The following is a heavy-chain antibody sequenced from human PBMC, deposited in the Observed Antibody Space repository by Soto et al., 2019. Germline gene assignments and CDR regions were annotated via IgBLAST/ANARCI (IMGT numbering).Heavy chain of an antibody. CDR1: GGSISNFY. V-gene: IGHV4-59*08. J-gene: IGHJ6*03. CDR3: ARTVLGPDLLADSFVDYYYYMDV. D-gene: IGHD3-9*01. Sequence: SETLSLTCTVSGGSISNFYWSWIRQPPGKELEWISYVYYTGSTSYNPSLKHRVTFSADSSRGQFSLRLNSVTAADTAVYYCARTVLGPDLLADSFVDYYYYMDVWGQGTTVTVSS. CDR2: VYYTGST.